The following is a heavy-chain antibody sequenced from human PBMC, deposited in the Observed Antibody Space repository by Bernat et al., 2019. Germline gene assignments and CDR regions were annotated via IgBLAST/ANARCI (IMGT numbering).Heavy chain of an antibody. CDR3: AKPLGGSDAFDI. CDR2: ISGSGGST. Sequence: EVQLLESGGGLVQPGGSLRLSCAASGFTFSSYAMSWVRQAPGKGLEWVSAISGSGGSTYYADSVKGRFTISRDNSKNTLYLQMNSPRAEDTAVYYCAKPLGGSDAFDIWGQGTMVTVSS. D-gene: IGHD3-16*01. V-gene: IGHV3-23*01. CDR1: GFTFSSYA. J-gene: IGHJ3*02.